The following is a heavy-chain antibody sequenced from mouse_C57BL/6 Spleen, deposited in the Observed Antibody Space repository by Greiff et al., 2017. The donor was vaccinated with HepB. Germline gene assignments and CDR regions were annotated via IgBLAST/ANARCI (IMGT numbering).Heavy chain of an antibody. CDR1: GFTFSDYG. V-gene: IGHV5-17*01. CDR2: ISSGSSTI. CDR3: ARPYDYDGFAY. Sequence: EVQVVESGGGLVKPGGSLKLSCAASGFTFSDYGMHWVRQAPEKGLEWVAYISSGSSTIYYADTVKGRFTISRDNAKNTLFLQMNSLRSEDTAMYYCARPYDYDGFAYWGQGTLVTVSA. D-gene: IGHD2-4*01. J-gene: IGHJ3*01.